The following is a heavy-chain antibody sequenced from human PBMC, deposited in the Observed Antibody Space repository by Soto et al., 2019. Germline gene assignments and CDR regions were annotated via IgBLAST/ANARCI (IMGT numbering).Heavy chain of an antibody. Sequence: PGGSLRLSCAASGFTFSSYAMHWVRQAPGKGLEWVAVISYDGSNKYYADSVKGRFTISRDNSKNTLYLQMNSLRAEDTAVYYCARGGGPITMIVVDRADDAFDIWGQGTMVTVSS. D-gene: IGHD3-22*01. CDR2: ISYDGSNK. CDR3: ARGGGPITMIVVDRADDAFDI. J-gene: IGHJ3*02. V-gene: IGHV3-30-3*01. CDR1: GFTFSSYA.